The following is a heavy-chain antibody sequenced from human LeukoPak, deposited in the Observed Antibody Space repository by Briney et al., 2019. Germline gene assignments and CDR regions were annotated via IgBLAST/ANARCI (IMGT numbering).Heavy chain of an antibody. CDR2: INHSGST. D-gene: IGHD4-11*01. CDR1: GGSFSGYY. V-gene: IGHV4-34*01. J-gene: IGHJ6*03. Sequence: SETLSLTCAVYGGSFSGYYWSWIRQPPGKGLEWIGEINHSGSTNYNPSLKSRVTISVDTSKNQFSLKLSSATAADTAVYYCARHVITVTTFGFSHYYYYMDVWGKGTTVTVSS. CDR3: ARHVITVTTFGFSHYYYYMDV.